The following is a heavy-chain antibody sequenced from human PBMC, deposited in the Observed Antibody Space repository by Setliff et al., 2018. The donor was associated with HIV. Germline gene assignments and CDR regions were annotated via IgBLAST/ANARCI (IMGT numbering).Heavy chain of an antibody. Sequence: GGSLRLSCVASGFTFTNAWMSWVRQAPGEGLEWIGRIKSQTGGGTTEYAAPLKGRFTISRDDSKNTLYLQMDGLETEDTAVYYCAKDRGVVGWGQGTLVTVSS. CDR1: GFTFTNAW. D-gene: IGHD2-15*01. J-gene: IGHJ4*02. CDR2: IKSQTGGGTT. V-gene: IGHV3-15*01. CDR3: AKDRGVVG.